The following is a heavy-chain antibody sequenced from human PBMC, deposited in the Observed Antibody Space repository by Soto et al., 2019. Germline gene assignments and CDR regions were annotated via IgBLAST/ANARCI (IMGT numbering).Heavy chain of an antibody. V-gene: IGHV3-21*06. CDR3: AKYYHGASYYYGRDV. CDR1: GFSFSTYS. J-gene: IGHJ6*02. CDR2: ISSSSAYA. D-gene: IGHD2-8*01. Sequence: GGSLRLSCAASGFSFSTYSMNWVRQAPGKGLEWVSLISSSSAYAYYADSVQGRFTASRDNARSSVYLQMNSPTADDTAVYYCAKYYHGASYYYGRDVWGQGTPVTVSS.